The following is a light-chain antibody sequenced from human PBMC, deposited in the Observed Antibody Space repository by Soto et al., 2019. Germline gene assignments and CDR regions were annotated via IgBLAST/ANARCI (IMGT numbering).Light chain of an antibody. J-gene: IGKJ5*01. CDR2: GAS. V-gene: IGKV3-20*01. CDR3: QQYDNSIT. Sequence: EIVLTQSPGTLSLSPGERATLSCRASQSVSSNNLAWYHQKPGQTPRLLIYGASNRATGIPDRFSGSGSGTDFTLTISRLEPEDFAVYYCQQYDNSITFGKGTRLEIE. CDR1: QSVSSNN.